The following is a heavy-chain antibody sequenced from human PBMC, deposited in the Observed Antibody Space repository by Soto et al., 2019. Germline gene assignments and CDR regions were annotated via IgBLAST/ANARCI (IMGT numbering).Heavy chain of an antibody. Sequence: EVQLVESGGGLVKPGGSLRLSCAASGFTFSNAWMSWVRQAPGKGLEWVGRIKSKTDGGTTDYAAPVKGRFTISRDDSKNTLYLQMNSLKTEDTAVYYCTTDPFFGVGATIYYYYGMDVWGQGTTVTVSS. CDR2: IKSKTDGGTT. D-gene: IGHD1-26*01. CDR1: GFTFSNAW. V-gene: IGHV3-15*01. CDR3: TTDPFFGVGATIYYYYGMDV. J-gene: IGHJ6*02.